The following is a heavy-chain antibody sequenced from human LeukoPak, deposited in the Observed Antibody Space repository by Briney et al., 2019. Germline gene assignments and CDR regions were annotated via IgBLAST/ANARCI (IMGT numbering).Heavy chain of an antibody. J-gene: IGHJ5*02. Sequence: GASVKVSCKASGGTFSSYAISWVRQAPGQGLEWMGWISAYNGNTNYAQKLQGRVTMTTDTSTSTAYMELRSLRSDDTAVYYCARMVYVDEWRWFDPWGQGTLVTVSS. CDR3: ARMVYVDEWRWFDP. V-gene: IGHV1-18*01. CDR2: ISAYNGNT. CDR1: GGTFSSYA. D-gene: IGHD2-8*01.